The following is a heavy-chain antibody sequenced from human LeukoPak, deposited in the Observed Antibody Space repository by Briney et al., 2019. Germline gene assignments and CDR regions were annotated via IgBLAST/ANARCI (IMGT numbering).Heavy chain of an antibody. CDR2: IIPIFGTA. J-gene: IGHJ5*02. Sequence: GSSVKVSCKASGGTFSSYAISWVRQAPGQGLEWMGGIIPIFGTANYAQKFQGRVTITTDESTSTAYMELSSLGPEDTAVYYCARGVIEYYDSSGHNTGFDPWGQGTLVTVSS. V-gene: IGHV1-69*05. CDR3: ARGVIEYYDSSGHNTGFDP. CDR1: GGTFSSYA. D-gene: IGHD3-22*01.